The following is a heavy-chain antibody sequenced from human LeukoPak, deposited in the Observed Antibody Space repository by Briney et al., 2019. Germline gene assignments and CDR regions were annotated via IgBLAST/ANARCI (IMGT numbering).Heavy chain of an antibody. Sequence: ASVKVSCEASGYTFTRYYIHWVRQAPGQGLEWMGIINPSGDTPSYAQKFQGRVTMTRDTSTSTVYMELSSLRSEDTAVYYCARGGEYCSSTSCYKVIAIDYWGQGTLVTVSS. CDR3: ARGGEYCSSTSCYKVIAIDY. CDR1: GYTFTRYY. D-gene: IGHD2-2*02. V-gene: IGHV1-46*01. J-gene: IGHJ4*02. CDR2: INPSGDTP.